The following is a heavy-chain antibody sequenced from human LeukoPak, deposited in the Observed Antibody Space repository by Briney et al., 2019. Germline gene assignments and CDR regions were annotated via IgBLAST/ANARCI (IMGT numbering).Heavy chain of an antibody. V-gene: IGHV1-18*01. J-gene: IGHJ6*03. D-gene: IGHD2-2*01. CDR1: GYTFSIYG. CDR2: ISAYNGNT. CDR3: ARGPFIVVVPAATHEHYYYMDV. Sequence: ASVKVSCKASGYTFSIYGISWVRQAPGQGLEWMGWISAYNGNTNYAQKLQGRVTMTTDTSTSTAYMELRSLRSDDTAVYYCARGPFIVVVPAATHEHYYYMDVWGKGTTVTVSS.